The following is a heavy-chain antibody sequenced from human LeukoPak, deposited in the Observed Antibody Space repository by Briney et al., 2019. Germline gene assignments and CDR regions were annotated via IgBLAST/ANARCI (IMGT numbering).Heavy chain of an antibody. D-gene: IGHD5-12*01. CDR2: VSWNGGSA. CDR3: AKDRTYSGYDALDY. V-gene: IGHV3-9*01. Sequence: GRSLRLSCAASGFNFDDYSMHWIRQAPGKGLEWVSGVSWNGGSAGYADSVKGRFTISRDNAKNSLYLQMNSLRTEDTALYYCAKDRTYSGYDALDYWGQGTLVTVSS. CDR1: GFNFDDYS. J-gene: IGHJ4*02.